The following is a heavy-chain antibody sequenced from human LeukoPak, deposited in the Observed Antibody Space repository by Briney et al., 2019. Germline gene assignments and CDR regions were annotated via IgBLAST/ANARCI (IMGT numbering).Heavy chain of an antibody. D-gene: IGHD5-18*01. J-gene: IGHJ5*02. CDR2: ISAYNGNT. CDR1: GYTFTSNY. Sequence: ASVKVSCKASGYTFTSNYIHWVRQAPGQGPEWMGWISAYNGNTNYAQKLQGRVTMTTDTSTSTAYMELRSLRSDDTAVYYCAKEGSKQVWARKFDPWGQGTLVTVSS. V-gene: IGHV1-18*04. CDR3: AKEGSKQVWARKFDP.